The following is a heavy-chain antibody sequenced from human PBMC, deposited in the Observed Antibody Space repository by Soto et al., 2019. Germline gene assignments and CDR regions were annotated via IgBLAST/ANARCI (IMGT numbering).Heavy chain of an antibody. V-gene: IGHV5-10-1*01. Sequence: GESLKISCKGSGYSFTSYWISWVRQMPGKGLEWMGRIDPSDSYTNYSPSFQGHVTISADKSISTAYLQWGSLKASDTAMYYCARRSKRLIAARHYYYYYGMDVWGQGTTVTVSS. D-gene: IGHD6-6*01. J-gene: IGHJ6*02. CDR1: GYSFTSYW. CDR2: IDPSDSYT. CDR3: ARRSKRLIAARHYYYYYGMDV.